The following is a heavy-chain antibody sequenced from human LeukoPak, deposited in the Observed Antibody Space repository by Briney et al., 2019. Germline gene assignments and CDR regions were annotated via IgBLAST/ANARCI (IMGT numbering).Heavy chain of an antibody. V-gene: IGHV3-21*01. CDR2: ISSSNI. Sequence: KPGGSLRLSCAASGFTFSGYGMNWVRQAPGKGLEWVSSISSSNIYYADSVKGRFTISRDNAKNSLYLQMNSLRAEDTAVYYCARSIAVARYYFDYWGQGTLVTVSS. CDR3: ARSIAVARYYFDY. J-gene: IGHJ4*02. CDR1: GFTFSGYG. D-gene: IGHD6-19*01.